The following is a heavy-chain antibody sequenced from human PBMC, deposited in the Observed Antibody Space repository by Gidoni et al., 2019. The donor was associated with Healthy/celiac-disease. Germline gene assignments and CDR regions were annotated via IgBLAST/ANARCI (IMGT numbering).Heavy chain of an antibody. D-gene: IGHD5-12*01. CDR1: SFTFSNAW. CDR3: TTGPYPWIYPFDI. Sequence: EAQLVESGGGLVKPGGSLTLSCAASSFTFSNAWMNWVRQAQGKGLEWVGRIKSKTDGETANYAAPVKGRFTISRDDSKNTLYLQMNSLKTEDTAVYYCTTGPYPWIYPFDIWGQGTLVTVSS. V-gene: IGHV3-15*07. J-gene: IGHJ3*02. CDR2: IKSKTDGETA.